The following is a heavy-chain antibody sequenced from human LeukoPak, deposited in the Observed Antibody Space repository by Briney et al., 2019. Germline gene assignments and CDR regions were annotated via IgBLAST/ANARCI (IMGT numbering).Heavy chain of an antibody. CDR1: GFTFSSYA. J-gene: IGHJ4*02. Sequence: GGSLRLSCAASGFTFSSYAMSWVSQAPGKGLEWVSTISSSDGSTYYADSVKGRFTISRDNSKNTLYLQMNSLRAEDTAVYYCAKLYSSTWYFFDYWGQGTLVTVSS. CDR2: ISSSDGST. V-gene: IGHV3-23*01. CDR3: AKLYSSTWYFFDY. D-gene: IGHD6-13*01.